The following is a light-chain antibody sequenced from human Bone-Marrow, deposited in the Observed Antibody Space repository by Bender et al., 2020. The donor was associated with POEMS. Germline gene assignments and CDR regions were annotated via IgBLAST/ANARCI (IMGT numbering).Light chain of an antibody. CDR1: SSDVGTYNV. CDR2: EDN. CDR3: SSYAGSKNLI. Sequence: QSALTQPASVSGSPGQSITLSCTGASSDVGTYNVVSWYQQHPGKAPKLMIYEDNKRPSGVSNRFSGSKSGNTASLTILGLQAEDEADYYCSSYAGSKNLIFGGGTKVTVL. V-gene: IGLV2-23*01. J-gene: IGLJ2*01.